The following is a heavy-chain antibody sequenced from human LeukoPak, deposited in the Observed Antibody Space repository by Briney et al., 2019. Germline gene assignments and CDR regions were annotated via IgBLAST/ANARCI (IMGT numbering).Heavy chain of an antibody. J-gene: IGHJ6*03. Sequence: ASVKVSCKASGYTFTSYGISWVRQAPGQGLEWMGWISAYNGNTNYAQKFQGRVTITTDESTSTAYMELSSLRSEDTAVYYCARDEAAATPYYYYYYMDVWGKGTTVTVSS. CDR3: ARDEAAATPYYYYYYMDV. D-gene: IGHD2-2*01. CDR2: ISAYNGNT. V-gene: IGHV1-18*01. CDR1: GYTFTSYG.